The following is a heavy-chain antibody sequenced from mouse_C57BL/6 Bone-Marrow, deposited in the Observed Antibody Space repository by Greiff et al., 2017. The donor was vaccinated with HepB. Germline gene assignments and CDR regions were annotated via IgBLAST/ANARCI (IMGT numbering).Heavy chain of an antibody. D-gene: IGHD1-1*01. V-gene: IGHV1-54*01. CDR1: GYAFTNYL. Sequence: VQLQQSGAELVRPGPSVKVSCKASGYAFTNYLIEWVKQRPGQGLEWIGVINPGSGGTNYNEKFKGKATLTADKSSSTAYMQLSSLTSEDSAVYFCANEYYYGFAYWGQGTLVTVSA. J-gene: IGHJ3*01. CDR3: ANEYYYGFAY. CDR2: INPGSGGT.